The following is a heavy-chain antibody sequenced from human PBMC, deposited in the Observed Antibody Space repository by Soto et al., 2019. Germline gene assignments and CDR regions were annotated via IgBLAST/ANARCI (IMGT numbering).Heavy chain of an antibody. CDR3: ARGVCSSTSCYRNWFDP. D-gene: IGHD2-2*01. CDR1: GGSISSYY. CDR2: IYYSGST. J-gene: IGHJ5*02. Sequence: QVQLQESGPGLVKPSETLSLTCTVSGGSISSYYWSWIRQPPGKGLEWIGYIYYSGSTNYNPSLKSRVTISVDTSKNQFSLKLSSVTAADTAVYYCARGVCSSTSCYRNWFDPWGQGTLVTVSS. V-gene: IGHV4-59*01.